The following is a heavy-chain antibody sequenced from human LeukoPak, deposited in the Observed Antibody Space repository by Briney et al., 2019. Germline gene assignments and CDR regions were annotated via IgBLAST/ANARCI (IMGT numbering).Heavy chain of an antibody. CDR2: INTDGSST. Sequence: PGGSLRLSCAASGFTYGSYCMHGVRQAPGKGLVWVSRINTDGSSTNYADSVKGRFTISSDNAKNTLYLQMNSLRAEDTAVYYRDRGPNYYGCSGSVVDYWGQGTLVTVSS. D-gene: IGHD3-22*01. J-gene: IGHJ4*02. CDR1: GFTYGSYC. CDR3: DRGPNYYGCSGSVVDY. V-gene: IGHV3-74*01.